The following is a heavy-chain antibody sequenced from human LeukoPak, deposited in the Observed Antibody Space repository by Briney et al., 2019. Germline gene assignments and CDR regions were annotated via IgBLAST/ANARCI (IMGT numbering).Heavy chain of an antibody. CDR3: ARDKAAAGDYGMDV. V-gene: IGHV3-66*01. J-gene: IGHJ6*02. Sequence: GGSLRLSCAASGFTVSSNYMSWVRQAPGKGLEWVSVIYSGGSTYYADSVKGRFTISGDNSKNTLYLQMNSLRAEDTAVYYCARDKAAAGDYGMDVWGQGTTVTVSS. D-gene: IGHD6-13*01. CDR1: GFTVSSNY. CDR2: IYSGGST.